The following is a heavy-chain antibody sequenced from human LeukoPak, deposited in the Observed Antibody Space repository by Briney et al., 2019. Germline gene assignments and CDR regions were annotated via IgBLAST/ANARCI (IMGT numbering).Heavy chain of an antibody. D-gene: IGHD2-2*01. CDR3: ARVGYCSSASCYDYYYYGMDV. CDR1: GFTLRSSA. J-gene: IGHJ6*02. Sequence: GGSLRLSCAASGFTLRSSAMSWVRQAPGKGLEWVSVIYCGGSTYYADSVKGRFTISRDNSKNTLYLQMNSLRAEDTAVYYCARVGYCSSASCYDYYYYGMDVWGQGTTVTVSS. V-gene: IGHV3-53*01. CDR2: IYCGGST.